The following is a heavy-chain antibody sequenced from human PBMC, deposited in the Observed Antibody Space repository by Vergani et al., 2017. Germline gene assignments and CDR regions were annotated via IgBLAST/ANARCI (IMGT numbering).Heavy chain of an antibody. V-gene: IGHV4-30-4*08. J-gene: IGHJ3*02. D-gene: IGHD3-22*01. CDR1: GGSISSGDYY. Sequence: QVQLQESGPGLVKPSQTLSLTCTVSGGSISSGDYYWSWIRQPPGKGLEWIGYIYYSGSTYYNPSLKSRVTISVDTSKNQFSLKLSSVTAADTAVYYCASLPSYYDSSGYTPWAFDIWGQGTMVTVSS. CDR2: IYYSGST. CDR3: ASLPSYYDSSGYTPWAFDI.